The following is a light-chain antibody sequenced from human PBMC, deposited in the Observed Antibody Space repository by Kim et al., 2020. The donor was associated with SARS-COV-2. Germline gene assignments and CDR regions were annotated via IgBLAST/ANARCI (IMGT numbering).Light chain of an antibody. J-gene: IGKJ2*01. Sequence: ASVGDRVTITCRASQGIRNDLAWFQQKPGKVPKRLIYGASTLPSGVPPRFSGSGSGTEFTLTIASLQPEDFASYYCLQHNTYPYTFGQGTKLEI. V-gene: IGKV1-17*03. CDR2: GAS. CDR3: LQHNTYPYT. CDR1: QGIRND.